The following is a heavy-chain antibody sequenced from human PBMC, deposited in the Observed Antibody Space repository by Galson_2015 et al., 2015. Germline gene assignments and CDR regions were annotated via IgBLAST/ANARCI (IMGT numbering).Heavy chain of an antibody. CDR3: AHRPGYCSSTSCYPGKLNWFDP. D-gene: IGHD2-2*01. CDR2: IYWNDDK. J-gene: IGHJ5*02. CDR1: GFSLSTSGVG. V-gene: IGHV2-5*01. Sequence: PALVKPTQTLTLTCTFSGFSLSTSGVGVGWIRQPPGKALEWLALIYWNDDKRYSPSLKSRLTITKDTSKNQVVLTMTNMDPVDTATYYCAHRPGYCSSTSCYPGKLNWFDPWGQGTLVTVSS.